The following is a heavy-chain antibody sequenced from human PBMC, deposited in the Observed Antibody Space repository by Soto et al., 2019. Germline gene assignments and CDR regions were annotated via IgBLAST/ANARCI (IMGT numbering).Heavy chain of an antibody. J-gene: IGHJ6*03. V-gene: IGHV3-30*18. D-gene: IGHD4-4*01. CDR3: AKDREGTVRYYYYMDV. CDR1: GFTFSSYG. Sequence: ESGGGVVQPGRSLRLSCAASGFTFSSYGMHWVRQAPGKGLEWVAVISYDGSNKYYADSVKGRFTISRDNSKNTLYLQMNSLRAEDTAVYYCAKDREGTVRYYYYMDVWGKGTTVTVSS. CDR2: ISYDGSNK.